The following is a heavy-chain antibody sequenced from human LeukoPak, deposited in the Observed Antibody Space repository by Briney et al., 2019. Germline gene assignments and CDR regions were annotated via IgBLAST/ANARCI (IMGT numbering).Heavy chain of an antibody. CDR1: GGSISSYY. J-gene: IGHJ4*02. V-gene: IGHV4-59*01. CDR2: IYYSGST. Sequence: SSETLSLTCTVSGGSISSYYWSWIRQPPGKGLEWIGYIYYSGSTNYNPSLKSRVTISVDTSKNQFSLKLSSVTAADTAVYYCARTYCSGGSCYRGGYYFDYWGQGTLVTVSS. D-gene: IGHD2-15*01. CDR3: ARTYCSGGSCYRGGYYFDY.